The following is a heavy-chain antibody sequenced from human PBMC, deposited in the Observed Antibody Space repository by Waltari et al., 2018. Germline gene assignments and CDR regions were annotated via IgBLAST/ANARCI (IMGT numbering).Heavy chain of an antibody. V-gene: IGHV1-69*04. CDR2: SIPILGMA. J-gene: IGHJ3*02. CDR1: GYMFRNFG. Sequence: QIQLVQSGGEVKKPGASVNVSCKASGYMFRNFGIFWVRQAPGQGLEWMGRSIPILGMANYARKYQGRVTITADKSTSTAYRELSSLRAEDTAIYDCARDEGQLERRDGAFDIWGQGTMVTVSS. D-gene: IGHD1-1*01. CDR3: ARDEGQLERRDGAFDI.